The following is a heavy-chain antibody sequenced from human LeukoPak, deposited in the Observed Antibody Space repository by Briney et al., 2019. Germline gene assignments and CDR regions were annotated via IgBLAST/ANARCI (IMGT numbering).Heavy chain of an antibody. CDR3: ASSLTYYYGSGSYSDY. Sequence: GGSLRLSCAASGFTFSSYSMNWVRQAPGKGLEWVSSISSSSSYIYYADSVEGRFTISRDNAKNSLYLQMNSLRAEDTAVYYCASSLTYYYGSGSYSDYWGQGTLVTVSS. D-gene: IGHD3-10*01. CDR1: GFTFSSYS. J-gene: IGHJ4*02. V-gene: IGHV3-21*01. CDR2: ISSSSSYI.